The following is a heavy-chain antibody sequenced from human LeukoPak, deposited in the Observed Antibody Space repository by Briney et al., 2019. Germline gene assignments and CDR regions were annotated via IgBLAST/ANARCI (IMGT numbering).Heavy chain of an antibody. CDR2: INHSGST. J-gene: IGHJ4*02. Sequence: PSETLSLTCAVYGGSFSGYYWSRIRQPPGKGLEWIGEINHSGSTNYNPSLKSRVTISVDTSKNQFSLKLSSVTAADTAVYYCARGGGKYYYDSSGYLSHWGQGTLVTVSS. V-gene: IGHV4-34*01. D-gene: IGHD3-22*01. CDR3: ARGGGKYYYDSSGYLSH. CDR1: GGSFSGYY.